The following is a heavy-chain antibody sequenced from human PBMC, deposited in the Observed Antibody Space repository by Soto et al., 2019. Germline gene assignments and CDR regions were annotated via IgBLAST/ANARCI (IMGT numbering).Heavy chain of an antibody. CDR3: AREDSYGWSGESLDV. CDR1: GDSLRGQS. CDR2: LDQSGGT. V-gene: IGHV4-34*01. D-gene: IGHD6-19*01. Sequence: QVQLQQWGAGLLKASETLSLTCAVVGDSLRGQSWNWIRQSPGKGLEWIGELDQSGGTNYNPSLKCRVIISDDTAKNQFSLKLTSVTAADTAVYYCAREDSYGWSGESLDVWGQGTTVTVSS. J-gene: IGHJ6*02.